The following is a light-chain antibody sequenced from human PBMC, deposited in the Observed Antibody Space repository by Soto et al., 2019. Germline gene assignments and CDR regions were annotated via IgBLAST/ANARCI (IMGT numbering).Light chain of an antibody. CDR2: RAS. J-gene: IGKJ1*01. Sequence: NQMTQSPFTLSASVGDRGTITCRASQSINSWLAWYQQKPGKAPKLLIYRASSLESGVPSRFSGSASGTEFTLTITSLQPDDFATYYCQQYDTYGAWTFGQGTKVDIK. V-gene: IGKV1-5*03. CDR3: QQYDTYGAWT. CDR1: QSINSW.